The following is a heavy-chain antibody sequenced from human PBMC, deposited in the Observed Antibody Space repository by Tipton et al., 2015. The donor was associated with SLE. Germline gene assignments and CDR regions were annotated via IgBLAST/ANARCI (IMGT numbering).Heavy chain of an antibody. CDR3: ARIPAGSVSSSFFGL. CDR1: GGSVSSSSYY. V-gene: IGHV4-39*07. CDR2: ISYGGNT. J-gene: IGHJ4*02. D-gene: IGHD6-6*01. Sequence: TLSLTCTVSGGSVSSSSYYWGWIRQPPGEGLEWIGTISYGGNTSYNPSLKSRITISIGTSKNQFSLRLNSVTAADTALYYCARIPAGSVSSSFFGLWGQGSQVTVSS.